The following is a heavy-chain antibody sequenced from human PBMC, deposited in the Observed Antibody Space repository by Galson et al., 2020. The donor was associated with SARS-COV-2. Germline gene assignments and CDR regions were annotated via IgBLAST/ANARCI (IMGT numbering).Heavy chain of an antibody. CDR1: GYTLTELS. J-gene: IGHJ5*02. CDR2: FDPEDGET. D-gene: IGHD6-13*01. Sequence: ASVKVSCKVSGYTLTELSMHWVRQAPGKGLEWMGGFDPEDGETIYAQKFQGRVTMTEDTSTDTAYMELSSLRSEDTAVYYCATTPPLAAAATGWFDPWGQGTLVTVSS. V-gene: IGHV1-24*01. CDR3: ATTPPLAAAATGWFDP.